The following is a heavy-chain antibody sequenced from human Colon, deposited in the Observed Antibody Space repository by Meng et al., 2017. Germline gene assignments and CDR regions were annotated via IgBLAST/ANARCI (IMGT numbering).Heavy chain of an antibody. D-gene: IGHD3-16*01. Sequence: VPLQQWGGGLFKTSQNPALHCATNDGSFSDYYWSWNRQPPGKVLEWICEINHSGGANYNPSLQSRVTISVDTSKNQFSLKLSSVIAADTAVYYCARVDFRGKTADSTGLGHWGQGTLVTVSS. CDR1: DGSFSDYY. J-gene: IGHJ4*02. CDR3: ARVDFRGKTADSTGLGH. V-gene: IGHV4-34*02. CDR2: INHSGGA.